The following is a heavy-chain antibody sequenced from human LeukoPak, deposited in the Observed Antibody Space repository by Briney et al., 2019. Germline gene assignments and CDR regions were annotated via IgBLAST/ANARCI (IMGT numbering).Heavy chain of an antibody. V-gene: IGHV4-59*01. J-gene: IGHJ4*02. CDR1: GGSINSYY. CDR2: IYYSGST. D-gene: IGHD1-26*01. CDR3: VRGTRVGGYQYYFDY. Sequence: SETLSLTCTVSGGSINSYYWSWIRQPPGKGLEWIGYIYYSGSTNYNPSLKSRVTISVDTSKNQFSLKLSFVTAADTAVYYCVRGTRVGGYQYYFDYWGQGTLVTVSS.